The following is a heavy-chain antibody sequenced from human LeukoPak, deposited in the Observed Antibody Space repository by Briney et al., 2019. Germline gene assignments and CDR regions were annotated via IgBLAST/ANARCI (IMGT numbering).Heavy chain of an antibody. Sequence: PSETLSLTCTVSGGSISSYYWSWIRQPPGKGLEWIGYMYYSGSTNYNPSLKSRVTISVDTSKNQFSLKLSSVTAADTAVYYCARTGSSGSYPTFFDYWGQGTLVTVSS. V-gene: IGHV4-59*01. CDR1: GGSISSYY. J-gene: IGHJ4*02. CDR2: MYYSGST. D-gene: IGHD1-26*01. CDR3: ARTGSSGSYPTFFDY.